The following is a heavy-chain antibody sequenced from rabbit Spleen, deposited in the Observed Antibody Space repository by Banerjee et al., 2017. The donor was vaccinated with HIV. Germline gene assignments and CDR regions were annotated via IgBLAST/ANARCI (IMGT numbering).Heavy chain of an antibody. CDR2: IAGCSSGFS. CDR3: ARDSSSSFSSYGMDL. J-gene: IGHJ6*01. Sequence: QSLEESGGDLVKPGASLTLTCTASGFSFSSSDYMCWVRQAPGKGLEWIACIAGCSSGFSYSAALAKGRFTCSKTSSTTVALQMTRLTAADTATYFCARDSSSSFSSYGMDLWGPGTLVTVS. CDR1: GFSFSSSDY. V-gene: IGHV1S40*01. D-gene: IGHD1-1*01.